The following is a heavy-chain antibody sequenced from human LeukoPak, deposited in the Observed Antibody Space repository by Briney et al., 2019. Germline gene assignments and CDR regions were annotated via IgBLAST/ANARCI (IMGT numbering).Heavy chain of an antibody. CDR3: ARAEYSSSWYLGY. Sequence: SETLSLTCTVSGGPISSGGYYWSWIRQHPGKGLEWIGYIYYSGSTYYNPSLKSRVTISIDTSKNQFSLKLSSVTAADTAVYYCARAEYSSSWYLGYWGQGTLVTVFS. CDR2: IYYSGST. V-gene: IGHV4-31*03. CDR1: GGPISSGGYY. D-gene: IGHD6-13*01. J-gene: IGHJ4*02.